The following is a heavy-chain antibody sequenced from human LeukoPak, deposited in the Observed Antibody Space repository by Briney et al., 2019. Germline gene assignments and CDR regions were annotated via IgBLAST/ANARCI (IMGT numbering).Heavy chain of an antibody. CDR3: ARDMGDSTSPYFDY. CDR2: INPRSGGT. Sequence: ASVRVSCKASGYSFTTSYVHWVRQAPGQGLEWMGWINPRSGGTDYARKFQGWVTMTRDTSITTVYLELSSLKSDDTAVYYCARDMGDSTSPYFDYWGQGSLVTVSS. D-gene: IGHD6-6*01. CDR1: GYSFTTSY. V-gene: IGHV1-2*04. J-gene: IGHJ4*02.